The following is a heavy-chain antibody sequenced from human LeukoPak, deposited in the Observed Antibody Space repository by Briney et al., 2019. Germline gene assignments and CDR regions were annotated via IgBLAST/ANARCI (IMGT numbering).Heavy chain of an antibody. CDR2: IRQDGSDK. J-gene: IGHJ4*02. Sequence: LPGGSLRLSCAASGFTFSSNWMSWARQAPGKGLEWVANIRQDGSDKYYMDSVKGRFTISRDNAKNSLSLQMNSLRVEDTAVYYCARDRDCGDGGCYPHFDYWGQGVRVTVSS. D-gene: IGHD2-15*01. CDR1: GFTFSSNW. V-gene: IGHV3-7*01. CDR3: ARDRDCGDGGCYPHFDY.